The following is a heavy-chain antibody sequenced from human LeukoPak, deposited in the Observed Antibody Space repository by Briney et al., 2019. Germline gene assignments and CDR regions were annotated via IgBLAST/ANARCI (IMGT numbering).Heavy chain of an antibody. Sequence: ASVKVSCKASGYTFPSYDIVWLRQATGQGLEWMGYMNPKSGNTDYVQNFQGRVTMTRDTSITTAYMELSGLRSEDTAVYYCARKIASTRLGVRYYYMDVWGEGTTVTISS. D-gene: IGHD2-2*01. CDR2: MNPKSGNT. CDR3: ARKIASTRLGVRYYYMDV. J-gene: IGHJ6*03. V-gene: IGHV1-8*01. CDR1: GYTFPSYD.